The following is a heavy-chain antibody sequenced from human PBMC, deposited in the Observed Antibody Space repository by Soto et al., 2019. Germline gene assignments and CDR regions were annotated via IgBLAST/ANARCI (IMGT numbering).Heavy chain of an antibody. CDR1: GASISSGDYF. Sequence: SETLSLTCTVSGASISSGDYFWSWIRQSPGRGLQWIGYIYDSGSSYYNPSLKSRVTMSVDTSKNQFSLKLSSVTAADTAVYYCAREKGYISGPKNFDYWGQGTLVTVSS. CDR3: AREKGYISGPKNFDY. V-gene: IGHV4-30-4*01. CDR2: IYDSGSS. J-gene: IGHJ4*02. D-gene: IGHD5-12*01.